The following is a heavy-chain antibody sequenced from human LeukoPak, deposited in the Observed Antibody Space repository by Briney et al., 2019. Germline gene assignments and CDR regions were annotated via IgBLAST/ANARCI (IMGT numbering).Heavy chain of an antibody. Sequence: SETLSLTCTVSGGSISSYYWSWIRQPPGKGLEWIGYIYYSGSTNYNPSLKSRVTISVNTSKNQFSLKLSSVTAADTAVYYCARCGVDSSGYPTLDYWGQGTLVTVSS. CDR1: GGSISSYY. CDR3: ARCGVDSSGYPTLDY. J-gene: IGHJ4*02. D-gene: IGHD3-22*01. V-gene: IGHV4-59*01. CDR2: IYYSGST.